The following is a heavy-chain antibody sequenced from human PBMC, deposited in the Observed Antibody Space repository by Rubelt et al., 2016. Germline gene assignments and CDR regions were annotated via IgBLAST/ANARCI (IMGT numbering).Heavy chain of an antibody. V-gene: IGHV3-48*04. CDR3: ARDSDTRTDELAGWFDP. Sequence: AASRFTFSTYGMNWVRQAPGKGLEWVSYISSSSSTIYYADSVKGRFTISRDNAKNSLYLQMNSLRAEDTAVYYCARDSDTRTDELAGWFDPWGQGTLVTVSS. CDR2: ISSSSSTI. J-gene: IGHJ5*02. CDR1: RFTFSTYG. D-gene: IGHD1-1*01.